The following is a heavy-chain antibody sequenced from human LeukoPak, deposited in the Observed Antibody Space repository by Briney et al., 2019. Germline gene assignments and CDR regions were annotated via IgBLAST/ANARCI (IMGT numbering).Heavy chain of an antibody. CDR1: GFTFSSYS. CDR3: ARDVLWFGELLLAGAFDI. D-gene: IGHD3-10*01. Sequence: GSLRLSCASSGFTFSSYSMNWVRQAPGKGLEWVSSISSSSSYIYYADSVKGRFTISRDNAKNSLYLQMNSLRAEYTAVYYCARDVLWFGELLLAGAFDIWGQGTMVTVSS. V-gene: IGHV3-21*01. J-gene: IGHJ3*02. CDR2: ISSSSSYI.